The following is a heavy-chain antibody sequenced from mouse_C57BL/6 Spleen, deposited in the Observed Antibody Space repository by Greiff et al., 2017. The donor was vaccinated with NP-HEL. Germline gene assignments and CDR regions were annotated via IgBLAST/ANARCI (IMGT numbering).Heavy chain of an antibody. CDR1: GYSFTSYY. Sequence: VQLQQSGPELVKPGASVKISCKASGYSFTSYYIHWVKQRPGQGLEWIGWIYPGSGNTKYNEKFKGKATLTADTSSSTAYMQLSSLTSEDSAVDYCARSGRGPYFDYWGQGTTLTVSS. V-gene: IGHV1-66*01. D-gene: IGHD1-1*01. CDR3: ARSGRGPYFDY. CDR2: IYPGSGNT. J-gene: IGHJ2*01.